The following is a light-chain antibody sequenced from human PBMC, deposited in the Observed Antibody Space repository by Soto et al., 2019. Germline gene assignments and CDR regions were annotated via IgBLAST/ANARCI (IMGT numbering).Light chain of an antibody. V-gene: IGKV3-15*01. CDR1: QSVSSY. CDR3: QQYSDWPQT. J-gene: IGKJ1*01. CDR2: GAS. Sequence: EIVMTQSPATLSVSPGERATLSCRASQSVSSYLAWYQQRPGQAPRLLIYGASTRATDIPARFSGSGSGTDFTLTISSLQSEDFAVYYCQQYSDWPQTFGQGTKVEIK.